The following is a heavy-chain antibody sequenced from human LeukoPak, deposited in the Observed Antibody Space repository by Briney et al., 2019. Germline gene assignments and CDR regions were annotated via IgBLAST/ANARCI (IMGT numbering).Heavy chain of an antibody. V-gene: IGHV4-34*01. CDR2: INHRGRN. D-gene: IGHD1-26*01. Sequence: SETLSLTCAVYGGSFSDYYWTWLRQPPGRGLEWIGEINHRGRNNYSPSLTSRLTISVDTSKNQSSLKLSSVTAADTAVYYCARPHLGADNYWYFDLWGRGTLVTVSS. CDR3: ARPHLGADNYWYFDL. CDR1: GGSFSDYY. J-gene: IGHJ2*01.